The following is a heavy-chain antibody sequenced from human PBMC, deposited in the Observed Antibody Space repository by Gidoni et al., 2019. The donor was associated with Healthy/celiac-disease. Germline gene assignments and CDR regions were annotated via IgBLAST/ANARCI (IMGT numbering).Heavy chain of an antibody. CDR1: GGTFSSYA. D-gene: IGHD3-22*01. Sequence: QVQLVQSGAEVKKPGSSVKVSCKASGGTFSSYAISWVRQAPGQGPEWMGGIIPIFGTANYAQKFQGRVRITADESTSTAYMELSSLRSEETAVYYCARRGGGRDYYDSSGYYDYWGQGTLVTVSS. CDR3: ARRGGGRDYYDSSGYYDY. J-gene: IGHJ4*02. V-gene: IGHV1-69*01. CDR2: IIPIFGTA.